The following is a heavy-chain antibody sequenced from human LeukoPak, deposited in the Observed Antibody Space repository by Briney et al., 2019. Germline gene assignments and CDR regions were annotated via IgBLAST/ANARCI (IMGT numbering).Heavy chain of an antibody. CDR1: DGSISGTNYY. CDR3: ARVTQCDTSAYSRNYYYVDI. D-gene: IGHD3-22*01. CDR2: IHHRGTV. J-gene: IGHJ6*03. V-gene: IGHV4-39*06. Sequence: PSETLSLTCTVSDGSISGTNYYWAWFRQPPGKGPEWIGNIHHRGTVYYNPSLKSRVTISVDTSKNQFPLNLMSVTAADTAVYFCARVTQCDTSAYSRNYYYVDIWGKGTTVTVSS.